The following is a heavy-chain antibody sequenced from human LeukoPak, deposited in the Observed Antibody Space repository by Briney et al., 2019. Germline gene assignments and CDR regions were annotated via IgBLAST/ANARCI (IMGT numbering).Heavy chain of an antibody. J-gene: IGHJ2*01. Sequence: SETLSLTCSVSGGSISSNYWSWIRQPPGKGLEWIGYIYYSGTTNYNPSLKSRVTISVDTSKNQFSLNLNSATAADTAVYYCASPSPPSWYFHLWGRGTLVTVSS. CDR1: GGSISSNY. CDR3: ASPSPPSWYFHL. CDR2: IYYSGTT. V-gene: IGHV4-59*01.